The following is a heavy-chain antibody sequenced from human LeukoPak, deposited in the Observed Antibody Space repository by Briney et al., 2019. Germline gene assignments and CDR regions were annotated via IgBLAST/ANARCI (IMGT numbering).Heavy chain of an antibody. J-gene: IGHJ6*03. Sequence: GGSLRLSCAASGFTFSSYAMHWVRQAPGKGLEYVSAISSNGGSTYYANSVKGRFTISRDNSKNTLYLQMGSLRAEDMAVYYCARVGGSYYYDYMDVWGKGTTVTVSS. CDR1: GFTFSSYA. CDR2: ISSNGGST. D-gene: IGHD1-26*01. CDR3: ARVGGSYYYDYMDV. V-gene: IGHV3-64*01.